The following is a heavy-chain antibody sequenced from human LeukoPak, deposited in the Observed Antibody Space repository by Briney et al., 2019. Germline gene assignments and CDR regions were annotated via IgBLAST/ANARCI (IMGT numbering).Heavy chain of an antibody. D-gene: IGHD1-26*01. J-gene: IGHJ4*02. CDR2: INPSGGST. Sequence: ASVKVSCKASGYTFTSYYMHWVRQAPGQGLEWMGIINPSGGSTSYAQKFQGRVTMTRDTSTSTAYMELRSLRSDDTAVYYCARDIRGIRELLRTYYFDYWGQGTLVTVSS. CDR1: GYTFTSYY. CDR3: ARDIRGIRELLRTYYFDY. V-gene: IGHV1-46*01.